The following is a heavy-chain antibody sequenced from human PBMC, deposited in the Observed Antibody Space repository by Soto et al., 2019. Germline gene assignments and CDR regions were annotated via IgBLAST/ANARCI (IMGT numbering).Heavy chain of an antibody. CDR2: ISSSSSYI. V-gene: IGHV3-21*04. J-gene: IGHJ4*02. CDR1: GFTFSSYS. CDR3: AKSGLFDSSGYHHPHFDS. Sequence: GGSLRLSCAASGFTFSSYSMNWVRQAPGKGLEWVSSISSSSSYIYYADSVKGRFTIARDNANNTLYLQMNSLRAEDTAVYYCAKSGLFDSSGYHHPHFDSWGPGALVTVSS. D-gene: IGHD3-22*01.